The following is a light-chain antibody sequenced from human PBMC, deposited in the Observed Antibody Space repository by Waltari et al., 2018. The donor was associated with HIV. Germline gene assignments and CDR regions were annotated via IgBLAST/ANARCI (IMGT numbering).Light chain of an antibody. CDR3: CSYAGNYTLGV. Sequence: QSALTQPRSVSGSPGQSVTISCTGTSSDVGGYNYVSWYQQHPGKAPKLMIYDVNKRPSGVPDRFPGSKSGNTASLTISGLQAEDEADYYCCSYAGNYTLGVFGGGTKLTVL. J-gene: IGLJ3*02. CDR1: SSDVGGYNY. CDR2: DVN. V-gene: IGLV2-11*01.